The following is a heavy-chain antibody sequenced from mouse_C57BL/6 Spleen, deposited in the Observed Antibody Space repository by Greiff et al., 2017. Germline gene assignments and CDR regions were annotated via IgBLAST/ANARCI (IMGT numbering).Heavy chain of an antibody. CDR1: GFNIKDDY. V-gene: IGHV14-4*01. CDR3: TTHRAYYAMDY. D-gene: IGHD3-1*01. Sequence: EVQLQQSGAELVRPGASVKLSCTASGFNIKDDYMHWVKQRPEQGLEWIGWIDPENGDTEYASKFQGKATITADTSSNTAYLQLSSLTSEDTAVYYCTTHRAYYAMDYWGQGTSVTVSS. J-gene: IGHJ4*01. CDR2: IDPENGDT.